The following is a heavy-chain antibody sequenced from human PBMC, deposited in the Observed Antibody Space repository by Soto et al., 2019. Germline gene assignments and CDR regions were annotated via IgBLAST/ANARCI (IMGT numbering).Heavy chain of an antibody. CDR1: GFSFIDYD. D-gene: IGHD2-2*02. CDR3: ARAYTGRLPRRADYYYAMDV. CDR2: IGAARDP. J-gene: IGHJ6*02. V-gene: IGHV3-13*04. Sequence: PGGSLRLSCVASGFSFIDYDMHWVRQVPGRGLEWVSAIGAARDPYYLGSVKGRFSISRENAKNSVYLQMNDLRAGDSAVYYCARAYTGRLPRRADYYYAMDVWGQGTTVTVSS.